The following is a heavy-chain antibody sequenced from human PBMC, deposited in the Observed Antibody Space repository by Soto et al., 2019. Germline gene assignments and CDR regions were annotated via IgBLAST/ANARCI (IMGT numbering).Heavy chain of an antibody. CDR2: IWYDGSNK. D-gene: IGHD1-26*01. V-gene: IGHV3-33*01. J-gene: IGHJ4*02. CDR1: GFTFSSYG. Sequence: GGSLRLSCAASGFTFSSYGMHWVRQAPGKGLEWVAVIWYDGSNKYYADSVKGRFTISRDNSKNTLYLQMNSLRAEDTAVYYCAREGGSYGKYYFDYWGQGTLVTVS. CDR3: AREGGSYGKYYFDY.